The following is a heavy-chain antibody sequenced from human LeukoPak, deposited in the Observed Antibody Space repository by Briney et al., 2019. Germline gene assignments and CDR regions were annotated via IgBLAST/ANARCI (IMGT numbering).Heavy chain of an antibody. V-gene: IGHV3-49*03. D-gene: IGHD1-1*01. CDR3: TIDGNFDY. CDR2: IGSETFGGTT. Sequence: PGRSLSLSCKASGFSFGYYAMSWFRQAPGKGLEWVGFIGSETFGGTTEYAASVKGRFTISRDDSKSIAYLQMNSLETEDTAVYYCTIDGNFDYWGQGTLVTVSS. CDR1: GFSFGYYA. J-gene: IGHJ4*02.